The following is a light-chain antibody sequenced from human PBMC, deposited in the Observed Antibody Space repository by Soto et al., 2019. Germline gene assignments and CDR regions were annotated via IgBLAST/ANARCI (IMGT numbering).Light chain of an antibody. CDR1: QSVGSN. CDR3: QHYNNWPPDRT. CDR2: GAS. J-gene: IGKJ1*01. Sequence: EIVMTQSPATLSVSPGERATLSCRASQSVGSNLAWYQLKPGQAPRLLIYGASTSATCIPARFSGSGSGTDFTLTISSLQSEVFAIYFCQHYNNWPPDRTFGQGTKVEIK. V-gene: IGKV3-15*01.